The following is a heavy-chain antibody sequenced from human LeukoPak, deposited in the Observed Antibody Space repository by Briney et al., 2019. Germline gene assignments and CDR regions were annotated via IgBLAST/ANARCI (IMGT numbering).Heavy chain of an antibody. J-gene: IGHJ5*02. D-gene: IGHD2-15*01. CDR3: AQKGGTNH. CDR2: ISSTSGDV. CDR1: GFSFSRFG. V-gene: IGHV3-48*01. Sequence: GGSLRLSCVASGFSFSRFGMNWVRQAPGKALEWVSHISSTSGDVYYADSVKGRFTISRDNAKNSLYLQMNSLRVEDTAIYYCAQKGGTNHWGQGTLVTVSS.